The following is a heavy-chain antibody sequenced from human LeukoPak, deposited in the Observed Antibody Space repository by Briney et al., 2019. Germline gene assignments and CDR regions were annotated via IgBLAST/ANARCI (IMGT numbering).Heavy chain of an antibody. V-gene: IGHV3-30*04. CDR3: ARQEYSSGWFLDY. J-gene: IGHJ4*02. CDR2: MSYDGLNK. Sequence: SGGSLRLSCAASGFTFSNYAMHWVRQAPGKGLEWVAVMSYDGLNKYYAVSVKGRFTISRDNPKNTLYLQMNSLRAEDTAVYYCARQEYSSGWFLDYWGQGTLVTVSS. CDR1: GFTFSNYA. D-gene: IGHD6-19*01.